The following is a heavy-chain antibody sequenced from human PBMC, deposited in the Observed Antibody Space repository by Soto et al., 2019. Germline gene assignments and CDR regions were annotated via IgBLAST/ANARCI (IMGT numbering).Heavy chain of an antibody. CDR1: GITFSDYY. CDR2: ISSSGHYT. Sequence: QVQLVESGGGLVKPGGSLRLSCAASGITFSDYYMSWIRQAPGKGLEWVSYISSSGHYTEHADSVRGRFTTSRDNARNSLYLQMNSVRVANTGVYISARELDGMDVWGQGTTVTVSS. J-gene: IGHJ6*02. CDR3: ARELDGMDV. V-gene: IGHV3-11*05.